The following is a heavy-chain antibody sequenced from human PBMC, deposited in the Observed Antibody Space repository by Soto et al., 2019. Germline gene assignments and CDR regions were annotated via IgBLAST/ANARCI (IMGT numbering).Heavy chain of an antibody. D-gene: IGHD6-6*01. CDR2: ISGSGGST. J-gene: IGHJ6*02. CDR1: GFTFSSYA. Sequence: LRLSCAASGFTFSSYAMSWVRQAPGKGLEWVSAISGSGGSTYYADSVKGRFTISRDNSKNTLYLQMNSLRAEDTAVYYCAKYSSSSYYYYGMDVWGQGTTVTVSS. CDR3: AKYSSSSYYYYGMDV. V-gene: IGHV3-23*01.